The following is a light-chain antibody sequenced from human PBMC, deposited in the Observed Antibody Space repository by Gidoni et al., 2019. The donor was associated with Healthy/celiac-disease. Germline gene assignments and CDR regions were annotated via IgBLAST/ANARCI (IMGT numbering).Light chain of an antibody. CDR1: SGHSSYI. CDR3: ETWDSKGV. Sequence: PVLTHSPSASASLGSSVKLTCTLSSGHSSYIIAWHQQQPGKAPRYLMKLEGSGSYNKGSGVPDRFSGSSSGADRYLTISNLQFEDEADYYCETWDSKGVFGGGTKLTVL. CDR2: LEGSGSY. V-gene: IGLV4-60*02. J-gene: IGLJ3*02.